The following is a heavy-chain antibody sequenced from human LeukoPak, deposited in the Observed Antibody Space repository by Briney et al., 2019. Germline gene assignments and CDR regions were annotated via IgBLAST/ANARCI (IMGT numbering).Heavy chain of an antibody. CDR3: ARGLRPGVVVLAAYYYYYGMDV. D-gene: IGHD2-2*01. V-gene: IGHV3-11*05. CDR1: GFTFSDYY. Sequence: GGSLRLSCAASGFTFSDYYMSWIRQAPGKGLEWVSYISSSSSYTNYADSVKGRFTISRDNAKNSLYLQMNSLRAEDTAVYYCARGLRPGVVVLAAYYYYYGMDVWGQGTTVTVSS. J-gene: IGHJ6*02. CDR2: ISSSSSYT.